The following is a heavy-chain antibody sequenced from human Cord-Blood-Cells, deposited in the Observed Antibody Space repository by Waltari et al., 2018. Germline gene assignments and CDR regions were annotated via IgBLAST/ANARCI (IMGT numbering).Heavy chain of an antibody. CDR1: GGTFSSYA. CDR3: ASRSGYSSSWNYFDY. V-gene: IGHV1-69*01. CDR2: IIPIFGTA. D-gene: IGHD6-13*01. Sequence: QVQLVQSGAEVKKPGSSVKVACKASGGTFSSYATSWVRRAPGQGLEWMGGIIPIFGTANYAQKFQGRVTITADESTSTAYMELSSLRSEDTAVYYCASRSGYSSSWNYFDYWGQGTLVTVSS. J-gene: IGHJ4*02.